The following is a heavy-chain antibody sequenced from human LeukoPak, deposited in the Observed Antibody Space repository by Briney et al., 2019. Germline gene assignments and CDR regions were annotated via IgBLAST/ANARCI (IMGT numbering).Heavy chain of an antibody. J-gene: IGHJ4*02. V-gene: IGHV3-23*01. D-gene: IGHD6-13*01. CDR2: ISGSGGST. Sequence: GGSLRLSCAASGFTFSSYAMSWVRQAPGKGLEWVSAISGSGGSTYYADSVKGWFTISRDNSKNTLYLQMNSLRAEDTAVYYCAKDLLYSRDGGYWGQGTLVTVSS. CDR1: GFTFSSYA. CDR3: AKDLLYSRDGGY.